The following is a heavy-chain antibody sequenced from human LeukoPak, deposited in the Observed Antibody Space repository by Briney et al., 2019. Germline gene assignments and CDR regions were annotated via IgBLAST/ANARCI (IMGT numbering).Heavy chain of an antibody. D-gene: IGHD3-10*01. V-gene: IGHV3-23*01. CDR3: ARDSRSYSTGTEY. CDR1: GFTFSSYA. J-gene: IGHJ4*02. Sequence: GGSLRLSCAASGFTFSSYAMSWVRQAPGKGLEWVSAISGSGDSTYYGDSVKGRFTISRDNSKNTLYLQMNSLRAEDTAVYYCARDSRSYSTGTEYWGQGTLVTVSS. CDR2: ISGSGDST.